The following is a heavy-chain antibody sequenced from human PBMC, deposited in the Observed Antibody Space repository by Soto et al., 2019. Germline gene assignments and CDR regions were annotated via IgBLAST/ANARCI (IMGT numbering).Heavy chain of an antibody. CDR2: IYYSGST. V-gene: IGHV4-59*01. D-gene: IGHD4-17*01. Sequence: QVQLQESGPGLVKPSETLSLTCTVSGGSISSYYWSWIRQPPGKGLEWLGCIYYSGSTNYNPSLKRRVTISVDTSKNQFSMTLSSVTAADTAVYYCARASWVQDYGDCPRSVEFYYWGQGTLVTVSS. CDR3: ARASWVQDYGDCPRSVEFYY. CDR1: GGSISSYY. J-gene: IGHJ4*02.